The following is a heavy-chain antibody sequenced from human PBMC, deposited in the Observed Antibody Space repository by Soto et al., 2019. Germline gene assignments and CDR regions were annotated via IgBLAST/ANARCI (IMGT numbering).Heavy chain of an antibody. D-gene: IGHD4-17*01. J-gene: IGHJ4*02. V-gene: IGHV3-30-3*01. CDR3: ARDLSPNDYGDYAPIGLGY. Sequence: GGSLRLSCAASGFTVSSYAMHWVRESPGKGLEWVAVISYDGSIKYYADSVKGRFTISRDNSKNTLYLQMNSLRAEDTAVYYCARDLSPNDYGDYAPIGLGYWGQGTLVTVSS. CDR2: ISYDGSIK. CDR1: GFTVSSYA.